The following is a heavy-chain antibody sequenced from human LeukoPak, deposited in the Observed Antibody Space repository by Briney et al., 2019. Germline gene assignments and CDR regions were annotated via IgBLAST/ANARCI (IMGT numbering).Heavy chain of an antibody. V-gene: IGHV5-51*01. CDR2: IYPGDSDT. CDR3: ARQHTALVQIDAFDI. CDR1: GYSFTSYW. Sequence: GESLKISCKGSGYSFTSYWIAWVRQMPGKGLEWMGIIYPGDSDTRYSPSFQGQVTISADKSISTAYLQWSSLKASDTAMYYCARQHTALVQIDAFDIWGQGTMVTVSS. D-gene: IGHD5-18*01. J-gene: IGHJ3*02.